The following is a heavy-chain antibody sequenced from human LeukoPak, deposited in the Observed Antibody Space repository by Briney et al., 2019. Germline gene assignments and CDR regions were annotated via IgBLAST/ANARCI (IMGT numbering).Heavy chain of an antibody. CDR2: IWYDGSNK. V-gene: IGHV3-33*01. CDR3: ARGGWLQRSNWFDP. J-gene: IGHJ5*02. CDR1: GFTFSSYG. D-gene: IGHD5-24*01. Sequence: GRSLRLSCAASGFTFSSYGMHWVRQAPGKGLEWVAVIWYDGSNKYCADSVKGRFTISRDNSKNTLYLQMNSLRAEDTAVYYCARGGWLQRSNWFDPWGQGTLVTVSS.